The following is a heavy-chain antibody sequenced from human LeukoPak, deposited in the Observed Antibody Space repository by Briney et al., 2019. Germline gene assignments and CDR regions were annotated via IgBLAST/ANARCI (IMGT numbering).Heavy chain of an antibody. CDR3: ATGRAYSSVDY. CDR1: GRSISSYY. D-gene: IGHD6-19*01. V-gene: IGHV4-59*01. CDR2: IYYTGST. J-gene: IGHJ4*02. Sequence: PSETLSLTCTVSGRSISSYYWSWIRQPPGKGLEWIGCIYYTGSTNYNPSLKSRVTISVDTSKNQFSLKLSSVTAADTAVYYCATGRAYSSVDYWGQGTLVTVSS.